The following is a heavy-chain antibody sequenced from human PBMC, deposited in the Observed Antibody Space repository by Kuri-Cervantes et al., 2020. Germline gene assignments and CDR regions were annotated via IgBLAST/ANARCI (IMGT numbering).Heavy chain of an antibody. J-gene: IGHJ4*01. CDR1: GGSISSGDYY. Sequence: GSLRLSCTVSGGSISSGDYYWSWIRQPPGKGFEWIGYIYYSGSTNYNPSLKSRVTISVDTSKNQISLNLSSVTAADTAVYYCATGFYWGQGTLVTVSS. CDR3: ATGFY. V-gene: IGHV4-61*08. CDR2: IYYSGST. D-gene: IGHD7-27*01.